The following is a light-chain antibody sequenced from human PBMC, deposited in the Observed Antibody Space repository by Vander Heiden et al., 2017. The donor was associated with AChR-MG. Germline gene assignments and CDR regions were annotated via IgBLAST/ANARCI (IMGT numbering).Light chain of an antibody. J-gene: IGLJ1*01. CDR1: RLRSYY. CDR3: NSRDSSGNHYV. V-gene: IGLV3-19*01. CDR2: GKN. Sequence: SSELTQDPAVSVALGQTVRITGQGDRLRSYYASWDQQKPGQAPVLVIYGKNNRPSGIPDRFSGSSSGNTASLTITGAQAEDEADYYCNSRDSSGNHYVFGTGTKVTVL.